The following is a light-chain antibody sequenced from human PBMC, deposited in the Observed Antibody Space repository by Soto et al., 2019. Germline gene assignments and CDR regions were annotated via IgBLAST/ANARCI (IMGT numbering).Light chain of an antibody. J-gene: IGKJ4*01. CDR1: QNVNYY. CDR2: DTS. V-gene: IGKV3-11*01. CDR3: HQRGDWPT. Sequence: EIVVTQSPATLSLSPGDRATLSCRTSQNVNYYLAWYQQKPGQAPRLLIYDTSNRATGIPARFTGSGSGTDFTLTISRLEPEDFAVYYCHQRGDWPTFGGGTKVEIK.